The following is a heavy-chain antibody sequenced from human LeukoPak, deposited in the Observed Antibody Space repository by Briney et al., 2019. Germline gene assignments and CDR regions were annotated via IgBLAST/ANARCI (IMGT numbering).Heavy chain of an antibody. CDR3: ARSVSSTSWEFDY. J-gene: IGHJ4*02. V-gene: IGHV3-21*01. CDR1: GFTFSSYS. CDR2: ISSSSCYI. Sequence: GGSPRLSCAASGFTFSSYSINWVRQAPGKGLEWVSSISSSSCYIYYADSVKGRFTISRDNAKNSLYLQMNSLRAEDTAVYYCARSVSSTSWEFDYWGQGTLVTVSS. D-gene: IGHD2-2*01.